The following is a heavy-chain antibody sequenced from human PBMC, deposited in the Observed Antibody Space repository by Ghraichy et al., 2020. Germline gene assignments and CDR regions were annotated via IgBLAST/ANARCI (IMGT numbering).Heavy chain of an antibody. Sequence: GGSRRLSCAASGFTFSDYYMTWIRQAPGKGLQWVSYISTTGNTIYYADSVKGRFTISRDNVKNSLYLQMNSLTAEDTAVYYCAREVYSSSSFDYWGQGTLVTVSS. CDR2: ISTTGNTI. D-gene: IGHD6-6*01. J-gene: IGHJ4*02. V-gene: IGHV3-11*01. CDR1: GFTFSDYY. CDR3: AREVYSSSSFDY.